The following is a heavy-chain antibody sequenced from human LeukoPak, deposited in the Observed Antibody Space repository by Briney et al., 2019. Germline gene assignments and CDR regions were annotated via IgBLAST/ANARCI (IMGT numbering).Heavy chain of an antibody. V-gene: IGHV4-34*01. D-gene: IGHD3-10*02. CDR1: GGSFSGYY. Sequence: PSETLSLTCAVYGGSFSGYYWSWIRHPPGKGLEWIGEINHSGSTNYNPSLKSRVTISVDASKNQFSLKLSSVTAADTAVYYCARSYFRGSFYWGQGTLVTVSS. CDR3: ARSYFRGSFY. J-gene: IGHJ4*02. CDR2: INHSGST.